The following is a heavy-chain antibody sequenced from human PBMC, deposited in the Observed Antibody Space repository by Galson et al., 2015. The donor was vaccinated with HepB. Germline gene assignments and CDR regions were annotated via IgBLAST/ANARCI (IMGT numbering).Heavy chain of an antibody. D-gene: IGHD3-9*01. CDR2: ISSNGDTT. CDR1: GFSFSRNA. CDR3: VKTFFDLLTGYDY. Sequence: SLRLSCAASGFSFSRNAMHWVRQAPGKGPEYVSAISSNGDTTYYADSVKDRFTISRDNSKNTLYLQMSSLIPEDTAVYYCVKTFFDLLTGYDYWGQGTLVTVSS. J-gene: IGHJ4*02. V-gene: IGHV3-64D*06.